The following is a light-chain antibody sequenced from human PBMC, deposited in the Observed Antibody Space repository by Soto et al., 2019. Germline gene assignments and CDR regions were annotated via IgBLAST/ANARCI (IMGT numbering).Light chain of an antibody. CDR2: DAS. V-gene: IGKV3-11*01. J-gene: IGKJ5*01. CDR1: QSVSSY. Sequence: EIVLTQSPATLSLSPGERATLSCRASQSVSSYLAWYQQKPGQAPRLLIYDASNRATGIPDRFSGSASGADFTLTIDRLEPEDFAVYYCQLYGNSPPFGQGARLEI. CDR3: QLYGNSPP.